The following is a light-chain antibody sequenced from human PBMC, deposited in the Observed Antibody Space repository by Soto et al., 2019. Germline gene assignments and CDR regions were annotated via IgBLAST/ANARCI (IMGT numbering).Light chain of an antibody. CDR1: SSDVGGYNY. CDR3: SSYTSSIL. Sequence: QSVLTQPASVSGSPGQSITISCTGTSSDVGGYNYVSWYQQHPGKAPKLMIYDVSNQPSGVSNRFSGSKSGNTASLTISGLQAEDEADYYCSSYTSSILFGGGTKLTVL. V-gene: IGLV2-14*01. CDR2: DVS. J-gene: IGLJ2*01.